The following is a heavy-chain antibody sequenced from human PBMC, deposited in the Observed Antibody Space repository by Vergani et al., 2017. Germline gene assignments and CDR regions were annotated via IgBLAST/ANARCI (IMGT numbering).Heavy chain of an antibody. Sequence: VQLVESGGGLVKPGGSLRLSCAASGFTFINAWMSWVRQAPGKGLEWVSYISSSGSTIYYADSVKGRFTISRDNAKNSLYLQMNSLRAEDTAVYYCARSRVGFVVVPAAPRGDYYYYGMDVWGQGTTVTVSS. V-gene: IGHV3-11*01. CDR1: GFTFINAW. J-gene: IGHJ6*02. CDR3: ARSRVGFVVVPAAPRGDYYYYGMDV. CDR2: ISSSGSTI. D-gene: IGHD2-2*01.